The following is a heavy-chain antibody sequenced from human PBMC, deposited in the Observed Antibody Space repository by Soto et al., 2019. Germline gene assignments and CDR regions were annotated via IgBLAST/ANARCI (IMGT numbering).Heavy chain of an antibody. CDR1: GGTFSSYA. Sequence: KVSCKASGGTFSSYAISWVRQAPGQGLEWMGGIIPIFGTANYAQKFQGRVTITADESTSTAYMGLSSLRSEDTAVYYCASGIAVAVPSDYWGQGTLVTVSS. D-gene: IGHD6-19*01. J-gene: IGHJ4*02. V-gene: IGHV1-69*01. CDR2: IIPIFGTA. CDR3: ASGIAVAVPSDY.